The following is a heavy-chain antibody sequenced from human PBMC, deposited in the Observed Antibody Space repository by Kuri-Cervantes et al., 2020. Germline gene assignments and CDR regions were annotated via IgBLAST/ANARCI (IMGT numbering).Heavy chain of an antibody. D-gene: IGHD2-15*01. J-gene: IGHJ4*02. Sequence: SVKVSCKASGGTFSSYAISWVRQAPGQGLEWMGGIIPIFGTANYAQKFQGRVTITADKSTSTAYMELSSLRSEDTAVCYCARGRPKMVAATAIDYWGQGTLVTVSS. CDR2: IIPIFGTA. CDR1: GGTFSSYA. V-gene: IGHV1-69*06. CDR3: ARGRPKMVAATAIDY.